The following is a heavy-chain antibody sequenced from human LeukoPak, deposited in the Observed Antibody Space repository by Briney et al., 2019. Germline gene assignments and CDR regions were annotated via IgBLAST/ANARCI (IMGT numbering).Heavy chain of an antibody. D-gene: IGHD3-3*01. CDR2: TRNKANSYTT. CDR3: ARDKAFTIFGVGTRYYYYYYMDV. J-gene: IGHJ6*03. CDR1: GFTFSDHY. Sequence: PGGSLRLSCAASGFTFSDHYMDWVRQAPGKGLEWVGRTRNKANSYTTEYAASVKGRFTISRDDSKNSLYLQMNSLKTEDTAVYYCARDKAFTIFGVGTRYYYYYYMDVWGKGTTVTVSS. V-gene: IGHV3-72*01.